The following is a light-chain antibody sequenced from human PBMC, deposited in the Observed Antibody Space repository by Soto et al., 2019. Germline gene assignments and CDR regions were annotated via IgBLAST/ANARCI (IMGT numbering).Light chain of an antibody. Sequence: QSVLTQPASVSGSLGQSISICCPGTISDGGHFDVVAWYQQHPGQVTKLIIYEGSRRPSGVSSRFSGSKSGNTASLTLSGLQAEDEADYYCCAYVNSRSYVFGSGTKVTVL. CDR1: ISDGGHFDV. CDR2: EGS. J-gene: IGLJ1*01. V-gene: IGLV2-23*01. CDR3: CAYVNSRSYV.